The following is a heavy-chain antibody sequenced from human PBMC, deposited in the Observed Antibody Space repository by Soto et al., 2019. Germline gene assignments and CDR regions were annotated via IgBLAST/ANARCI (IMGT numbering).Heavy chain of an antibody. J-gene: IGHJ6*02. Sequence: HPGGSPRLSCAASGFTFSNYGMHWVRQAPGKGLEWVAIIWYDGSNDYYVDSVKGRFTISRDNSKNTLSLQMNSLRAEDTAVYYCARDRWEFQLFYYGLDVWGQGTTVTVSS. CDR3: ARDRWEFQLFYYGLDV. V-gene: IGHV3-33*01. D-gene: IGHD1-26*01. CDR2: IWYDGSND. CDR1: GFTFSNYG.